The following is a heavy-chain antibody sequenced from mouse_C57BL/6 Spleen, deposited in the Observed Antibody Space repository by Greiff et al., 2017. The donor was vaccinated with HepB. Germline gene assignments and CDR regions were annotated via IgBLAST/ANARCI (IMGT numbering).Heavy chain of an antibody. D-gene: IGHD2-1*01. J-gene: IGHJ3*01. CDR3: ARDINYGNRFAY. Sequence: DVQLVESGGGLVKPGGSLKLSCAASGFTFSSYAMSWVRQTPEKRLEWVATISDGGSYTYYPDNVKGRFTISRDNAKNNLYLQMSHLKSEDTAMYYCARDINYGNRFAYWGQGTLVTVSA. V-gene: IGHV5-4*01. CDR2: ISDGGSYT. CDR1: GFTFSSYA.